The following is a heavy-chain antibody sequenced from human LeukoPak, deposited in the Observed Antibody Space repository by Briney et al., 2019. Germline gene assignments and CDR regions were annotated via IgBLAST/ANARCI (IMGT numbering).Heavy chain of an antibody. Sequence: PGGSLRLSCAASGFTFSSYWMSWVRQAPGKGLEWVANIKQDGSEKYYVDSVKGRFTISRDNAKNSLYLQMNSLRAEDTAVYYCAKPSGGRGYSYFDYWGQGTLVTVSS. CDR3: AKPSGGRGYSYFDY. CDR1: GFTFSSYW. CDR2: IKQDGSEK. D-gene: IGHD3-22*01. V-gene: IGHV3-7*01. J-gene: IGHJ4*02.